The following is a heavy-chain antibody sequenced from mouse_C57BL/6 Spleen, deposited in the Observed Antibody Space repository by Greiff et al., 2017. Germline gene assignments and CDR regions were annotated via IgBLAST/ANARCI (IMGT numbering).Heavy chain of an antibody. D-gene: IGHD1-1*01. J-gene: IGHJ4*01. V-gene: IGHV1-39*01. CDR3: AMLLNYAMDY. Sequence: VQLQQSGPELVKPGASVKISCKASGYSFTDYNMHWVKQSTGQSLEWIGVINPNYGTTSYNQKFKGKATLTVDQSSSTAYMQLNSLTSECSAVYYCAMLLNYAMDYWGQGTSVTVSS. CDR2: INPNYGTT. CDR1: GYSFTDYN.